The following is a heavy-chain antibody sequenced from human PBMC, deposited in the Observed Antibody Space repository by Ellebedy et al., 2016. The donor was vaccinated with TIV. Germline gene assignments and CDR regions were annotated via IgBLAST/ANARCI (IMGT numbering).Heavy chain of an antibody. V-gene: IGHV3-48*01. CDR1: GFTFSDSS. Sequence: GESLKISXVASGFTFSDSSMNWFRQAPGTGLEWLAYISSRSDTIHYADSVEGRFTISRDNANNSLYLQMSSLRAEDTGIYYCARDVAGGWGDLWGQGSLVTVSS. J-gene: IGHJ4*02. CDR3: ARDVAGGWGDL. D-gene: IGHD2-8*02. CDR2: ISSRSDTI.